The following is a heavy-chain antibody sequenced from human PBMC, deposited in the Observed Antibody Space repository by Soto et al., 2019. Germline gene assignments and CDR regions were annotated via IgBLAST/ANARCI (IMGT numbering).Heavy chain of an antibody. CDR1: GFTFSSYS. V-gene: IGHV3-21*01. CDR2: ISSSSYI. CDR3: ARDVDTAMVSGVFDY. D-gene: IGHD5-18*01. J-gene: IGHJ4*02. Sequence: LRLSCAASGFTFSSYSMNWVRQAPGKGLEWVSSISSSSYIYYADSVKGRFTISRDNAKNSLYLQMNSLRAEDTAVYYCARDVDTAMVSGVFDYWGQGTLVTVSS.